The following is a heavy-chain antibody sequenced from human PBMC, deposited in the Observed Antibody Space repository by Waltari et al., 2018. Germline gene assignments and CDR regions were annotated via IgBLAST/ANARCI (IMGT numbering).Heavy chain of an antibody. CDR1: GFAFSAFY. J-gene: IGHJ5*02. D-gene: IGHD6-19*01. Sequence: QASLVESGGALVRPGGSLRPSCTASGFAFSAFYMTWIRHAPGKGLEWFSKFSCVVGRYYSADSGKGRFAVSRDNAENSLFLEMNNLRVNDSAVYYCARGSVADPWGPGTLVSVSS. CDR2: FSCVVGRY. CDR3: ARGSVADP. V-gene: IGHV3-11*04.